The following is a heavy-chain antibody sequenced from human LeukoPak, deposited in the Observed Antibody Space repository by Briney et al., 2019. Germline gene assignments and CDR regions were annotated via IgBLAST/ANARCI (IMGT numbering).Heavy chain of an antibody. J-gene: IGHJ4*02. CDR1: GFTFSSYW. D-gene: IGHD6-19*01. Sequence: GGSLRLSCAASGFTFSSYWMHWVRQAPGNGLVWVSRIDSDGSSTIYAASVKGRFTISRDNAKNTLYLQMNSLKAEDTAVYYCARDEGDQWQPLDYWGQGTLVTVSS. CDR3: ARDEGDQWQPLDY. CDR2: IDSDGSST. V-gene: IGHV3-74*01.